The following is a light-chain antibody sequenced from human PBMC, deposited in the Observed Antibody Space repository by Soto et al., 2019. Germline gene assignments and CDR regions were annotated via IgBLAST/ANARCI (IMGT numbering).Light chain of an antibody. CDR3: HSYTTSTTRV. CDR2: GVN. J-gene: IGLJ2*01. Sequence: QSALTQPRSVSGSPGQSVTISCTGTSSDVGAYNYVSWYQHHPGKVPKVMIYGVNNRPSGVSNRFSGSKSGNTASLTISGLQAEDEADYYCHSYTTSTTRVFGGGTKVTVL. V-gene: IGLV2-14*01. CDR1: SSDVGAYNY.